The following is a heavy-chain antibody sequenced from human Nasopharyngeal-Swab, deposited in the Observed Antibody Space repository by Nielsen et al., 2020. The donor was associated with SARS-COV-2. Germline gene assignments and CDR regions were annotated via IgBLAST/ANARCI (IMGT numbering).Heavy chain of an antibody. Sequence: GGSLRLSCAASGFTVSSNYMSWVRQAPGKGLEWVSVIYSGGSTYYADSVKGRFTISRDNSKNTLYLQMNSLRAEDTAVYYCARAKAGSRAYYYYGMDVWGQGTTVTVSS. CDR1: GFTVSSNY. J-gene: IGHJ6*02. D-gene: IGHD3-10*01. V-gene: IGHV3-53*01. CDR3: ARAKAGSRAYYYYGMDV. CDR2: IYSGGST.